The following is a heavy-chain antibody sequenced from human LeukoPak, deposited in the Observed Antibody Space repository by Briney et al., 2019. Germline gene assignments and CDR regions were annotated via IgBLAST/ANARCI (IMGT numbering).Heavy chain of an antibody. V-gene: IGHV5-51*01. CDR1: GYSFANYW. CDR3: ARSLYGVNDAFDI. Sequence: GESLKISCQGSGYSFANYWVGWVRHMPGKGLEWMAIMHPGDSDIRYSPSFQGQVTISADKSISTAYLQWSSLKVSDTAMYYCARSLYGVNDAFDIWGQGTMVIVSS. CDR2: MHPGDSDI. D-gene: IGHD2-2*02. J-gene: IGHJ3*02.